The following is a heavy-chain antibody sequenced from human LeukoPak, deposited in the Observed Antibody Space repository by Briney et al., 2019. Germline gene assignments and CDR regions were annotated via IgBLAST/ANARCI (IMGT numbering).Heavy chain of an antibody. Sequence: PSETLSLTCTVSGGPISSQYWSWIPQPPGKGLEWIGYIYYSGSTNYNPSPKSRVTISVDTSKNQFSLKLSSVTAADTAVYYCARTRRRVGEVDPWGQGTLVTVSS. D-gene: IGHD1-26*01. J-gene: IGHJ5*02. CDR1: GGPISSQY. CDR2: IYYSGST. V-gene: IGHV4-59*11. CDR3: ARTRRRVGEVDP.